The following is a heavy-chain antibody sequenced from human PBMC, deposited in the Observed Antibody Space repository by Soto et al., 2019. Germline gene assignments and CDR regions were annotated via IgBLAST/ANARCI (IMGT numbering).Heavy chain of an antibody. J-gene: IGHJ4*02. V-gene: IGHV4-39*01. CDR2: IYYSGST. Sequence: PSDTLSLTCTVSGGSISSSSYYWGWIRQPPGKGLEWIGSIYYSGSTYYNPSLKSRVTISVDTSKNQFSLKLSSVTAADTAVYYCARVVHRRYYYDSSGYSYWGQGTLVTVSS. CDR3: ARVVHRRYYYDSSGYSY. D-gene: IGHD3-22*01. CDR1: GGSISSSSYY.